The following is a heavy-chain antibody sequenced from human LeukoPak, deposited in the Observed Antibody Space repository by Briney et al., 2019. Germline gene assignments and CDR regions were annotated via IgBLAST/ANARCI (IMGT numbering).Heavy chain of an antibody. CDR3: ASTHRNHALLSGYFDY. CDR2: LSHDAINK. D-gene: IGHD3-3*01. J-gene: IGHJ4*02. V-gene: IGHV3-30*03. Sequence: PGGSLRLSCTASGFTFSNSGMHWVRQAPGKGLDGVAVLSHDAINKYYTDSVKGRFTISRDNSKNTLYLQMNSMRDEDTAVYYCASTHRNHALLSGYFDYWGLGTLVTVSS. CDR1: GFTFSNSG.